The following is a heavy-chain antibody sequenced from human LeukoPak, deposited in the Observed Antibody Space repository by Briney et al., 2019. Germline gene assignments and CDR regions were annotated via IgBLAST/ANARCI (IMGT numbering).Heavy chain of an antibody. CDR3: ARGSGGKGYY. CDR1: GGSISSSSSDYY. J-gene: IGHJ4*02. CDR2: ISYSGRT. V-gene: IGHV4-39*01. Sequence: SETLSLTCTVSGGSISSSSSDYYWGWVRQPPGKGLEWIGSISYSGRTYYNPSLKSRVTISADTSNNQCSLKLTSVTAADTAVYYCARGSGGKGYYWGQGTLVTVSS. D-gene: IGHD1-1*01.